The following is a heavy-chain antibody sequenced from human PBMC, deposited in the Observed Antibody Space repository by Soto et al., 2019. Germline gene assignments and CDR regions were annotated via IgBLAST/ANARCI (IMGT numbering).Heavy chain of an antibody. Sequence: PSETLSLTCTVSGGSISTGGYYWNWIRQHPGKGLEWIGYFYYSGSTYYNPSLKSRVTISVNTSKNQFSLKLSSVTAADTAVYYCARSVSPRGQGTLVTVSS. J-gene: IGHJ5*02. V-gene: IGHV4-31*03. CDR3: ARSVSP. CDR1: GGSISTGGYY. CDR2: FYYSGST.